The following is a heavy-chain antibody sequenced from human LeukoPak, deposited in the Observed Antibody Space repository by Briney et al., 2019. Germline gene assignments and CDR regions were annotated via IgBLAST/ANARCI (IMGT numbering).Heavy chain of an antibody. V-gene: IGHV1-2*02. D-gene: IGHD6-13*01. J-gene: IGHJ5*02. CDR2: INPNSGGT. CDR3: ARDRGSSLPIYARPANWFDP. CDR1: GGTFSSYA. Sequence: GSSVKVSCKASGGTFSSYAISWVRQAPGQGLEWMGWINPNSGGTNYAQKFQGRVTMTRDTSISTAYMELSRLRSDDTAVYYCARDRGSSLPIYARPANWFDPWGQGTLVTVSS.